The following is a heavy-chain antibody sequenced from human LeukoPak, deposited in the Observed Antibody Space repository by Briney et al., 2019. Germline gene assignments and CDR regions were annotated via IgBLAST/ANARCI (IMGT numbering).Heavy chain of an antibody. J-gene: IGHJ6*03. CDR1: GFTFSSYE. D-gene: IGHD5-12*01. V-gene: IGHV3-48*03. Sequence: PGGSLRLSCAASGFTFSSYEMNWVRQAPGKGLEWVSYISSSGSTIYYADSVKGRFTISRDNAKNSLYLQMNSLRAEDTAVYYCARNALVATTYYYYYYYMDVWGKGTTVTISS. CDR3: ARNALVATTYYYYYYYMDV. CDR2: ISSSGSTI.